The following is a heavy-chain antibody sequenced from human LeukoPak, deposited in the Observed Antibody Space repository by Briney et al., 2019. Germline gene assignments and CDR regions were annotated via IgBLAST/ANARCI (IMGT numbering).Heavy chain of an antibody. CDR2: INWSGGST. J-gene: IGHJ4*02. CDR1: GFTFDDYG. Sequence: PGGSLRLSCAASGFTFDDYGMSWVRQAPGKGLEWVSGINWSGGSTGYADSVKGRFTISRDNAKNSLYLQMNSLRAEDTAVYYCARVYCSGGSCYPFDYWGQGTLVTVSS. V-gene: IGHV3-20*04. CDR3: ARVYCSGGSCYPFDY. D-gene: IGHD2-15*01.